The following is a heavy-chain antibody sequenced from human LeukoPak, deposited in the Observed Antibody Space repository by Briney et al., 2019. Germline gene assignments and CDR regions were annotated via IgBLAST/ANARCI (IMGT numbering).Heavy chain of an antibody. J-gene: IGHJ4*02. Sequence: SETLSLTCTVSGGSISSSSYYWGWIRQPPGKGLEWIGSIYYSGSTYYNPSLKSRVTISVDTSKNQFSLKLSSVTAADAAVYYCARAEIAARPGYYFDYWGQGTLVTVSS. CDR1: GGSISSSSYY. V-gene: IGHV4-39*07. CDR2: IYYSGST. CDR3: ARAEIAARPGYYFDY. D-gene: IGHD6-6*01.